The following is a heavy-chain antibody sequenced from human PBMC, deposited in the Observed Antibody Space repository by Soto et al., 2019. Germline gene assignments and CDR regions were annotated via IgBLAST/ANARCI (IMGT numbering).Heavy chain of an antibody. V-gene: IGHV4-59*01. CDR1: GGSISSYY. D-gene: IGHD3-22*01. Sequence: QVQLQESGPGLVKPSETLSLTCTVSGGSISSYYWSWIRQPPGKGLEWIGYIYYSGSTNYNPSLKIRVTISVDTSKNQFSLKLSSVTAADTAVYYCAREGVYYDSSGYHYFDYWGQGTLVTVSS. J-gene: IGHJ4*02. CDR3: AREGVYYDSSGYHYFDY. CDR2: IYYSGST.